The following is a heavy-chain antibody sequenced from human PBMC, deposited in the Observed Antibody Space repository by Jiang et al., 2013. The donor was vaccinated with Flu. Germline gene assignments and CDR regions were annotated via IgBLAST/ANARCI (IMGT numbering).Heavy chain of an antibody. CDR3: ARRLVRNSTPHAFDI. D-gene: IGHD4-23*01. J-gene: IGHJ3*02. V-gene: IGHV3-74*01. Sequence: RLSCAASGFTFSSYWMHWVRQAPGKGLVWVSRINSDGSSTSYADSVKGRLTISRDNAKNTLYLQMNSLRAEDTAVYYCARRLVRNSTPHAFDIWGQGTMVTVSS. CDR2: INSDGSST. CDR1: GFTFSSYW.